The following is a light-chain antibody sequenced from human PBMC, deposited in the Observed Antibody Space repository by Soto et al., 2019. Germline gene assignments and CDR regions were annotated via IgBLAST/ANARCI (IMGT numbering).Light chain of an antibody. CDR3: QQYVSSRALT. CDR1: QGISIY. J-gene: IGKJ4*01. Sequence: DIQMTQSPSSLSASVGDRVTITCRASQGISIYLAWYQQKPGKVPKLLIYAASTLQSGVPSRFSGSGSGTDFTLTISSLQPEDVATYYCQQYVSSRALTSGGGTKVEIK. V-gene: IGKV1-27*01. CDR2: AAS.